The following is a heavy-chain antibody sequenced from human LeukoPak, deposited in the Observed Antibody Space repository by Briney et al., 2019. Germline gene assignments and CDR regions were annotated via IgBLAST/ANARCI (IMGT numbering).Heavy chain of an antibody. Sequence: PSETLSLTCTVSGGSISSSSYYWGWIRQPPGKGLEWVSVIYSGGSTYYADSVKGRFTISRDNSKNTLYLQMNSLRAEDTAVYYCARADNYYYGMDVWGQGTTVTVSS. CDR2: IYSGGST. V-gene: IGHV3-53*01. CDR1: GGSISSSSYY. J-gene: IGHJ6*02. CDR3: ARADNYYYGMDV.